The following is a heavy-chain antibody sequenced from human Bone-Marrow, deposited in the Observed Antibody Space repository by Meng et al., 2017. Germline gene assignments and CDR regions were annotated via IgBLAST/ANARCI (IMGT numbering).Heavy chain of an antibody. Sequence: SLKISCAASGFTFDDYAMHWVRQAPGKGLEWVSGISWNSGSIGYADSVKGRFTISRDNAKNSLYLQMNSLRAEDTAVYYCASYGGDSTDYWGQGTLVTVSS. D-gene: IGHD2-21*02. CDR1: GFTFDDYA. J-gene: IGHJ4*02. CDR2: ISWNSGSI. CDR3: ASYGGDSTDY. V-gene: IGHV3-9*01.